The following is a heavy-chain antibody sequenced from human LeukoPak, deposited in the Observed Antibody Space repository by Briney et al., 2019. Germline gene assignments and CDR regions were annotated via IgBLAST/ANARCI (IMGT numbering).Heavy chain of an antibody. V-gene: IGHV3-30*19. CDR1: GFTFSSYG. D-gene: IGHD6-13*01. CDR2: MSFDVNNK. Sequence: GGSLRLSCAASGFTFSSYGMHWVRQAPGKGLEWVATMSFDVNNKYYADSVRGRFTISRDNSKNTLYLQMNSLRAEDTAVYSCARTTGYSSSWAWYFDYWGQGTLVTVSS. CDR3: ARTTGYSSSWAWYFDY. J-gene: IGHJ4*02.